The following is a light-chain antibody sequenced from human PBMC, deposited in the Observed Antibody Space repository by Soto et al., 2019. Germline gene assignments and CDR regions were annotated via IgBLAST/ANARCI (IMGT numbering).Light chain of an antibody. CDR2: AAS. Sequence: AIPMTQSPSSLSASVGDRVTITCRASQGIRNDLDWFQQKPGKAPKLLIYAASNLQSGVPARFSGSGSGTDFTLTISSLQPEDFATYYCLQKYFYPLTYGPGTKVDIK. CDR3: LQKYFYPLT. V-gene: IGKV1-6*01. J-gene: IGKJ3*01. CDR1: QGIRND.